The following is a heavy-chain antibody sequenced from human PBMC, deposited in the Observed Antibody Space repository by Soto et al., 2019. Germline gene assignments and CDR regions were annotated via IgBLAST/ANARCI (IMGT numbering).Heavy chain of an antibody. Sequence: PSETLSLTCTVSSGSISTFYWSWIRQPPGKGLEWIGYIYHSGSTYYNPPLESRVTISVDTSKNQFSLRLSSVTAADTAVYYCAREVVEPAAMGNHYYYMDVWGKGTTVTVS. CDR1: SGSISTFY. J-gene: IGHJ6*03. V-gene: IGHV4-59*06. CDR2: IYHSGST. CDR3: AREVVEPAAMGNHYYYMDV. D-gene: IGHD2-2*01.